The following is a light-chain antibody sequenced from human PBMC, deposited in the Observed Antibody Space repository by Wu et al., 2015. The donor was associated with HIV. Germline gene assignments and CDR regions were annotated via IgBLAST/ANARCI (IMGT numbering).Light chain of an antibody. CDR1: QIITNW. J-gene: IGKJ1*01. V-gene: IGKV1-5*03. Sequence: DLQMTQSPPTLSASVGDRVTITCRTSQIITNWLAWYQQKPGKAPQLLIYRASTLQTGVSSRFSGSGSGTEFTLTISSLQPDDFATYYCQHSETFGQGTKVEIK. CDR2: RAS. CDR3: QHSET.